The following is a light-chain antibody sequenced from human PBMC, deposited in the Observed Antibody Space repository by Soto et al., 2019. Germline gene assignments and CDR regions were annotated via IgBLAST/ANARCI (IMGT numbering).Light chain of an antibody. CDR2: DAS. V-gene: IGKV1-5*01. CDR3: QQYNSYWT. J-gene: IGKJ1*01. CDR1: QSISSW. Sequence: IQLTQSPSSLSASVGDRVTITCRAGQSISSWLAWYQQKPGKAPKLLIYDASSLESGVPSRFSGSGSGTEFTLTISSLQPDDFATYYCQQYNSYWTFGQGTKGDIK.